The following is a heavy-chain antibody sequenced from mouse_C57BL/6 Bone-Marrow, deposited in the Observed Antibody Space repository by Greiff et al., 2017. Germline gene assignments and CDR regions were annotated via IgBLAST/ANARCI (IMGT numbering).Heavy chain of an antibody. CDR3: ARENYYASSLDY. D-gene: IGHD1-1*01. CDR2: IYPGDGDT. V-gene: IGHV1-82*01. CDR1: GYAFSSSW. Sequence: QVQLQQSGPELVKPGASVKISCKASGYAFSSSWMNWVKQRPGKGLEWIGRIYPGDGDTNYNGKFKGKATLTADKSSSTAYMQLSSLTSEDSAVYFCARENYYASSLDYWGQSTTLSDSS. J-gene: IGHJ2*01.